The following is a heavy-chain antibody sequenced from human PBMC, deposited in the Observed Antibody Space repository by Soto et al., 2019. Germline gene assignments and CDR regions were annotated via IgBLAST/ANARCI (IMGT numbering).Heavy chain of an antibody. CDR2: IIPIFGTA. Sequence: GASVKVSCKASGGTFSSYAISWVRQAPGQGLEWMGGIIPIFGTANYAQKFQGRVTITADKSTSTAYMELSSLRSEDTAVYYCARNRRTMVRGALPPLDVWGKGTTVTVSS. J-gene: IGHJ6*04. D-gene: IGHD3-10*01. CDR3: ARNRRTMVRGALPPLDV. V-gene: IGHV1-69*06. CDR1: GGTFSSYA.